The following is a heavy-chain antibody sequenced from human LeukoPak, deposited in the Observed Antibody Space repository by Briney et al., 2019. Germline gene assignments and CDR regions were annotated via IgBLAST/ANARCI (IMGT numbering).Heavy chain of an antibody. CDR1: GFTFSSYA. CDR2: ISGSGGST. D-gene: IGHD5-18*01. V-gene: IGHV3-23*01. CDR3: ARDLGYFRFDY. J-gene: IGHJ4*02. Sequence: GGSLRLSCAASGFTFSSYAMSWVRQAPGKGLEWVSAISGSGGSTYYADSVKGRLTISRDNAKKSLFLQMNSLRAEDTAVYYCARDLGYFRFDYWGQGTPVTASS.